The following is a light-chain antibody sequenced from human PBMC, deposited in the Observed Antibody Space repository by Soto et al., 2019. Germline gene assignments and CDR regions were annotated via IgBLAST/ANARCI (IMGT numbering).Light chain of an antibody. CDR1: SSDVGGYNY. CDR2: EVS. V-gene: IGLV2-8*01. CDR3: SSYAGSNNLYG. Sequence: QSALTQPPSASGSPGQSVTISCTGTSSDVGGYNYVSWYQQHPGKAPKLMIYEVSQRPSGVPDRFSGSKSGNTASLTVSGLQAEDEADYYCSSYAGSNNLYGVGTGTKV. J-gene: IGLJ1*01.